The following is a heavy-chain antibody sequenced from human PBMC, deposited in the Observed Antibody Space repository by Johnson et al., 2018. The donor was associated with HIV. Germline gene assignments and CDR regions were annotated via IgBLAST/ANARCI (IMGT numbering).Heavy chain of an antibody. CDR3: AREIIAAADDI. D-gene: IGHD6-13*01. Sequence: QVHLVESGGGVVQPGRSLRLSCAASGFSFSPYALHWVRQTPGKGLEWVAVISHDGSKKYYADSVKGRFTISRDNAKNSLYLQMNSLRAEDTAVYYCAREIIAAADDIWGQGTMVTVSS. V-gene: IGHV3-30*04. CDR2: ISHDGSKK. CDR1: GFSFSPYA. J-gene: IGHJ3*02.